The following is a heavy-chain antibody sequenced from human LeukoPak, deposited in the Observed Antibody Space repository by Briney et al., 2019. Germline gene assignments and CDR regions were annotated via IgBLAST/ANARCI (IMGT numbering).Heavy chain of an antibody. V-gene: IGHV3-21*01. J-gene: IGHJ1*01. D-gene: IGHD3-22*01. Sequence: PGGSLGLSCAASGFTFSSYSMNWVRQAPGKGLEWVSSISSSSSYIYYADSVKGRFTISRDNAKNSLYLQMNSLRAEDTAVYYCARVSYDSSGYYYRFLQHWGQGTLVTVSS. CDR3: ARVSYDSSGYYYRFLQH. CDR2: ISSSSSYI. CDR1: GFTFSSYS.